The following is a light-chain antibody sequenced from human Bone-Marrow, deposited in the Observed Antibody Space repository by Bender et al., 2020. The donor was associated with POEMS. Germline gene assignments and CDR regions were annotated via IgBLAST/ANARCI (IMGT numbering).Light chain of an antibody. CDR3: AAWDDSLHGYV. J-gene: IGLJ1*01. Sequence: QSVLTQPPSVSVSPGQRVTISCSGSSSNVGGNPVDWYRQLPGTAPRLLIYDNHQRPSGVPDRFSGSNSGTSASLAISGLQSDDEADYYCAAWDDSLHGYVFGTGTMVTVL. CDR1: SSNVGGNP. V-gene: IGLV1-44*01. CDR2: DNH.